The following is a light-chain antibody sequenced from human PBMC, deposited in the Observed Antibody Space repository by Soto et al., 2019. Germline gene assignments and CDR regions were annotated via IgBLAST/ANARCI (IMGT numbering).Light chain of an antibody. J-gene: IGKJ2*01. CDR3: QQYYSTPYT. CDR1: QSVLYSSNNKNY. V-gene: IGKV4-1*01. CDR2: WAS. Sequence: DIVMTQSPDSLAVSLGERATINCKSSQSVLYSSNNKNYLAWYQQKPGQPPKLLIYWASTRESGVPDRFSGSAAGKEFTLTISSLQAEDVAVYYCQQYYSTPYTFGQGTKLEIK.